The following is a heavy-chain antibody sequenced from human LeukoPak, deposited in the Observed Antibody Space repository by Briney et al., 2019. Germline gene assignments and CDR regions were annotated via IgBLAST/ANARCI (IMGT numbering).Heavy chain of an antibody. CDR3: ARLDRYYGSGSYNPQNWFDP. CDR2: INHSGST. J-gene: IGHJ5*02. D-gene: IGHD3-10*01. Sequence: SETLSLTCAVYGGSFSGYYWSWIRQPPGKGLEWIGEINHSGSTNYNPSLKSRVTISVDTSKNQFSLKLSSVTAADTAVYYCARLDRYYGSGSYNPQNWFDPWGQGTLVTVS. V-gene: IGHV4-34*01. CDR1: GGSFSGYY.